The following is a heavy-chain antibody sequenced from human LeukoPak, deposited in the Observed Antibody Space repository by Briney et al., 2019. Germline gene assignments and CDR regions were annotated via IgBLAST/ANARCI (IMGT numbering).Heavy chain of an antibody. CDR2: IYYSGST. D-gene: IGHD3-9*01. V-gene: IGHV4-39*07. CDR1: GGSISSSSYY. J-gene: IGHJ3*02. Sequence: SETLSLTCTVSGGSISSSSYYWGWIRQPPGKGLEWIGSIYYSGSTYYNPSLKSRVTISVDTSKNQFSVRLSSVTAADTAVYYCARGRVAILSGSNAFDIWGQGTVVSVSS. CDR3: ARGRVAILSGSNAFDI.